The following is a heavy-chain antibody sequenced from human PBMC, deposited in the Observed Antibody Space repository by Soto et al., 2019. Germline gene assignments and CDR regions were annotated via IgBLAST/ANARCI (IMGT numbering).Heavy chain of an antibody. D-gene: IGHD6-19*01. Sequence: QVQLVQSGAEVKKPGASVKVSCKASGYTFTSYAMHWVRQAPGQRLEWMGWINAGNGNTKYSQKFQGRVTITRDTSASTAYMELSSLRSEDTAVYYCARDRVSGRWLFDYWGQGTLVTVSS. V-gene: IGHV1-3*01. CDR3: ARDRVSGRWLFDY. J-gene: IGHJ4*02. CDR2: INAGNGNT. CDR1: GYTFTSYA.